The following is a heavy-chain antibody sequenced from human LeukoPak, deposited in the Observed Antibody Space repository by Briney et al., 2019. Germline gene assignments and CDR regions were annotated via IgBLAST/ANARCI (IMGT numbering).Heavy chain of an antibody. CDR1: GFTFSNSA. J-gene: IGHJ3*02. Sequence: GGPLRLSCAASGFTFSNSAMHWVRQAPGKGPEYVSAITSNGDRTYYANSVKGRFTISRDNSKNTLYLQMGSLRAEDMAEYYCARVGSWDAFDIWGQGTMVTVSS. CDR2: ITSNGDRT. V-gene: IGHV3-64*01. CDR3: ARVGSWDAFDI. D-gene: IGHD1-26*01.